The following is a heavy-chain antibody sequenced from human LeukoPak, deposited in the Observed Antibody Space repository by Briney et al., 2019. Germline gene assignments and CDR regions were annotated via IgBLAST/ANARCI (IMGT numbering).Heavy chain of an antibody. V-gene: IGHV3-48*04. J-gene: IGHJ4*02. CDR1: GFTFSSYS. CDR3: ARGRRSAGGITMVRGVISRAQTYKYYFDY. Sequence: GGSLRLSCAASGFTFSSYSMNWVRQAPGKGLEWVSSISSSGSTIYYADSVKGRFTISRDNAKNSLYLQMNSLRAEDTAVYYCARGRRSAGGITMVRGVISRAQTYKYYFDYWGQGTLVTVSS. D-gene: IGHD3-10*01. CDR2: ISSSGSTI.